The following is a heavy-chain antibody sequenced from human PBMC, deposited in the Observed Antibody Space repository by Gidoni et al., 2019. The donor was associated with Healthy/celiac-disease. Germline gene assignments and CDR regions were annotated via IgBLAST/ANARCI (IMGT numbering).Heavy chain of an antibody. CDR3: ASWEDVAVAGTEGDAFDI. V-gene: IGHV3-30-3*01. D-gene: IGHD6-19*01. CDR1: GFTFSSYA. CDR2: ISYDGSNK. Sequence: QVQLVESGGGVVQPGRSLRLSCAASGFTFSSYAMHWVRQAPGKGLAWVAVISYDGSNKYYADSVKGRFTISRDNSKNTLYLQMNSLRAEDTAVYYCASWEDVAVAGTEGDAFDIWGQGTMVTVSS. J-gene: IGHJ3*02.